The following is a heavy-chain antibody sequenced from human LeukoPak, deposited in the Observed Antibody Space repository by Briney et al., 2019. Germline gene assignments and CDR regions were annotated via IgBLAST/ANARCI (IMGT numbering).Heavy chain of an antibody. Sequence: ASVKVSCKVSGTTFMSNDINWVRQATGQGLEWMGWMSPNNGNTGYAPKFQGRVTMTRSTSITTAYMELSSLTSEDTAVYYCARGGNIGAVPTAWGQGTLVTVSS. V-gene: IGHV1-8*01. CDR1: GTTFMSND. CDR3: ARGGNIGAVPTA. CDR2: MSPNNGNT. D-gene: IGHD6-13*01. J-gene: IGHJ4*02.